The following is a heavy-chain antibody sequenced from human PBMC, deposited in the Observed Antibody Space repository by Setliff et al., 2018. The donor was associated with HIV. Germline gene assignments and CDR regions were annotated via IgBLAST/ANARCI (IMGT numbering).Heavy chain of an antibody. CDR2: IRYDGSII. Sequence: PGGSLRLSCAASGFTFNSYGMHWVRQAPGKGLEWVTFIRYDGSIIHYADSVKGRFTISRDNAKNSVYLQMHSLRVEDTAVYYCAAVPWGHSSLIIDHWGQGTPVTVSS. D-gene: IGHD3-16*01. CDR1: GFTFNSYG. J-gene: IGHJ4*02. V-gene: IGHV3-30*02. CDR3: AAVPWGHSSLIIDH.